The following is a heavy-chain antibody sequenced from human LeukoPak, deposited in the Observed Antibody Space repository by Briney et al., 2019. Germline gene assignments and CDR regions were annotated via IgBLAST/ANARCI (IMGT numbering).Heavy chain of an antibody. D-gene: IGHD5-12*01. CDR1: GFTFSSYG. CDR3: ARTAYSDYSLGF. Sequence: GGSLRLSCAASGFTFSSYGMHWVRQAPGKGLEWVAVIWYDGSNKYYADSVKGRFTISRDNAKNTLYLQMNSLRAEDTAVYYCARTAYSDYSLGFWGQGTLVSVSS. V-gene: IGHV3-33*01. J-gene: IGHJ4*02. CDR2: IWYDGSNK.